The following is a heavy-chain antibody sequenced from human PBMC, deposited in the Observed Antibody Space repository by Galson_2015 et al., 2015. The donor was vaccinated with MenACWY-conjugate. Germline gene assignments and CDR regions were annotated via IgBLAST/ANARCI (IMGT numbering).Heavy chain of an antibody. D-gene: IGHD3-22*01. CDR3: AKRRYYDSRETDY. J-gene: IGHJ4*02. CDR1: GFTFSSYA. V-gene: IGHV3-23*01. Sequence: SLRLSCAASGFTFSSYAMSWVRQAPGKGLEWVSAISGSGGSTYYADSVKGRFTISRDNSKNTLYLQMNSLRAEDTAVYYCAKRRYYDSRETDYWGQGTLVTVSS. CDR2: ISGSGGST.